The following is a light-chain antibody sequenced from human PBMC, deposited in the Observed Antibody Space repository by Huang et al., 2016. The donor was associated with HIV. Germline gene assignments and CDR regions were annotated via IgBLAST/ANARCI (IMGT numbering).Light chain of an antibody. J-gene: IGKJ5*01. V-gene: IGKV4-1*01. CDR3: QQYYSASIT. CDR1: QPLLSTANNKSY. Sequence: DIVMTQSPGSLTVSLGERASINCTSSQPLLSTANNKSYLAWYQQKPRQPPKALIYWASNRESGVPERFSGSGSGTDFTLTISSLQAEDVALYYCQQYYSASITFGQGTRVKI. CDR2: WAS.